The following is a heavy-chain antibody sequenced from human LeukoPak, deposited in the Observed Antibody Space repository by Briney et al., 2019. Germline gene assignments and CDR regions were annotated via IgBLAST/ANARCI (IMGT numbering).Heavy chain of an antibody. Sequence: PGGSLRLSCAASGFTFSSYAMHWVRQAPGKELEWVAVISYDGSNKYYADSVKGRFTISRDNAKNSLYLQMNSLRAEDTAVYYCATLSAGDILVVPAAVDYWGQGTLVTVSS. CDR1: GFTFSSYA. V-gene: IGHV3-30-3*01. CDR3: ATLSAGDILVVPAAVDY. D-gene: IGHD2-2*01. J-gene: IGHJ4*02. CDR2: ISYDGSNK.